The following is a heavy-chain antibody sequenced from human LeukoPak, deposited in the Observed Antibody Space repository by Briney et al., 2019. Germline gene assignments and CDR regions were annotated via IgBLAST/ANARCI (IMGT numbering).Heavy chain of an antibody. CDR3: ARTCGSYPCSYYYGMDV. Sequence: ASVKVSCKASGYTFTSYGIIWVRQAPGQGLEWMGWISVYNGNTNYVQKLQGRVTMATDTSTSTAYMELRSLRSDDTAVYYCARTCGSYPCSYYYGMDVWGQGTTVTVSS. J-gene: IGHJ6*02. V-gene: IGHV1-18*01. CDR1: GYTFTSYG. D-gene: IGHD1-26*01. CDR2: ISVYNGNT.